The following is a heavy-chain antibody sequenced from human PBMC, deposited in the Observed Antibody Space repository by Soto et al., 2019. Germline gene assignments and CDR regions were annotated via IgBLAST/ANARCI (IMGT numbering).Heavy chain of an antibody. CDR2: ISDSGGST. D-gene: IGHD6-13*01. CDR3: VKALGYSTSWYARNWLDH. Sequence: GGSLGLACERWTDSVVRWATKGARPASEERLEWVSSISDSGGSTSYAVSVKGRFAVSRDNSNNTLYLQMNSLRVEDTAVYYCVKALGYSTSWYARNWLDHGGPGRRVPVS. J-gene: IGHJ5*02. V-gene: IGHV3-23*01. CDR1: TDSVVRWA.